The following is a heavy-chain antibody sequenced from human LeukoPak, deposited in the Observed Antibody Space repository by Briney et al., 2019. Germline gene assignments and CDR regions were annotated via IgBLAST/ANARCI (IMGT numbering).Heavy chain of an antibody. V-gene: IGHV4-34*01. CDR2: INHSGST. Sequence: PSQTLSLTCAVYGGSFSGYYWSWIRQPPGKGLEWIGEINHSGSTNYNPSLKSRVTISVDTSKNQFSLKLSSVTAADTAVYYCARRSELLWFGESAYYFDYWGQGTLVTVSS. D-gene: IGHD3-10*01. J-gene: IGHJ4*02. CDR3: ARRSELLWFGESAYYFDY. CDR1: GGSFSGYY.